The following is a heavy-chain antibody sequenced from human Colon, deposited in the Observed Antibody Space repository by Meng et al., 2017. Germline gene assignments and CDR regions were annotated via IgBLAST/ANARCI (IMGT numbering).Heavy chain of an antibody. D-gene: IGHD6-19*01. J-gene: IGHJ4*02. CDR3: AKDRGAVAGYFDY. CDR1: GFSFSGYA. CDR2: ISGSGDRT. V-gene: IGHV3-23*04. Sequence: EVDLVESGGVLVQPGGSPRLSGAASGFSFSGYAMTWVRQAPGRGLEWVSVISGSGDRTYYADSVKGRFTISRDNSKNTLYLEMSSLRADDTAVYYCAKDRGAVAGYFDYWGQGTLVTVSS.